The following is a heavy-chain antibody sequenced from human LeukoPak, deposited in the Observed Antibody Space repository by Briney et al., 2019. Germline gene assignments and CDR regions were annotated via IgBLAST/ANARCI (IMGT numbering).Heavy chain of an antibody. J-gene: IGHJ6*03. CDR3: AKDNSRSYYYYMDV. V-gene: IGHV3-9*01. CDR1: GFTFDDYA. CDR2: ISWNSGSI. Sequence: GGSLRLSCAASGFTFDDYAMHWVRQAPGKGLEWVSGISWNSGSIGYADSVKGRFTISRDNAKNSLYLQMNSLRAEDTALYYCAKDNSRSYYYYMDVWGKGTTVTISS.